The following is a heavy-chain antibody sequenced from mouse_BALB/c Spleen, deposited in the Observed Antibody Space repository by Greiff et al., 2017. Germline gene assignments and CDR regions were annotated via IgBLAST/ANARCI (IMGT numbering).Heavy chain of an antibody. CDR1: GFNIKDTY. CDR2: IDPANGNT. V-gene: IGHV14-3*02. J-gene: IGHJ2*01. Sequence: EVKLVESGAELVKPGASVKLSCTASGFNIKDTYMHWVKQRPEQGLEWIGRIDPANGNTKYDPKFQGKATITADTSSNTAYLQLSSLTSEDTAVYYCARSRVYYGSGDYWGQGITLTVSS. CDR3: ARSRVYYGSGDY. D-gene: IGHD1-1*01.